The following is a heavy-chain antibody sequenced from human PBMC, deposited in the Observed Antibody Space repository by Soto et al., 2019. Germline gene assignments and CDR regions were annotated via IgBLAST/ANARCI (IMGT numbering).Heavy chain of an antibody. D-gene: IGHD6-19*01. V-gene: IGHV4-31*03. J-gene: IGHJ5*02. CDR1: GGSISSGGYY. CDR3: ARDMGIAVRFDP. CDR2: IYYSGST. Sequence: SETLSLTCTVSGGSISSGGYYWSWIRQHPGKGLEWIGYIYYSGSTYYNPSLKSRVTISVDTSKNQFSLKLSSVTAADTAVYYCARDMGIAVRFDPWGQGTLVTVSS.